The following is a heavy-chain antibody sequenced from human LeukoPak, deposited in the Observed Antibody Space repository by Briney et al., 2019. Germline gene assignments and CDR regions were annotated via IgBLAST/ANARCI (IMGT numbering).Heavy chain of an antibody. D-gene: IGHD5-12*01. CDR2: INPNSGGT. CDR3: ASSDGYDYPYYFDY. V-gene: IGHV1-2*02. J-gene: IGHJ4*02. Sequence: ASVKVSCKASGYTFTGYYMHWVRQAPGQGLEWMGWINPNSGGTNYALKFQGRVTMTRDTSISTAYMELSRLRSDDTAVYYCASSDGYDYPYYFDYWGQGTLVTVSS. CDR1: GYTFTGYY.